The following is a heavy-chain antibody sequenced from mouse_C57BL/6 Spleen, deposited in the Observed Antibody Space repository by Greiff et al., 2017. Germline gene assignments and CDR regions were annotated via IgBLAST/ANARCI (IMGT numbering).Heavy chain of an antibody. CDR1: GFTFTDYY. Sequence: EVMLVESGGGLVQPGGSLSLSCAASGFTFTDYYMSWVRQPPGKALEWLGFIRNKANGYTTEYSASVKGRFTISRDNSQSILYLQMNALRAEDSATYYCARYPAYYSNSLDYWGQGTSVTVSS. J-gene: IGHJ4*01. CDR2: IRNKANGYTT. D-gene: IGHD2-5*01. CDR3: ARYPAYYSNSLDY. V-gene: IGHV7-3*01.